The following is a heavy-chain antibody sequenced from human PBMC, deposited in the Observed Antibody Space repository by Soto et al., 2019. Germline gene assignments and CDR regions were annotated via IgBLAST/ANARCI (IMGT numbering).Heavy chain of an antibody. V-gene: IGHV3-20*01. Sequence: GGSLRLSCAASGFTFDDYGMSWVRQAPGKGLEWVSGINWNGGSTGYADSVKGRFTISRDNAKNSLYLQMNSLRAEDTALYHCARAGFGAGYYYYMDVWGKGTTVTVSS. CDR2: INWNGGST. CDR1: GFTFDDYG. J-gene: IGHJ6*03. D-gene: IGHD3-16*01. CDR3: ARAGFGAGYYYYMDV.